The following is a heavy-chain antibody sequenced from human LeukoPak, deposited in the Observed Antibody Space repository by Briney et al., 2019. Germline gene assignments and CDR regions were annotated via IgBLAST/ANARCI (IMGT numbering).Heavy chain of an antibody. CDR2: ISGSGGST. D-gene: IGHD2-15*01. V-gene: IGHV3-23*01. CDR1: GFTFSSYV. J-gene: IGHJ4*02. Sequence: GGSLRLSCAASGFTFSSYVMSWVRQAPGKGLEWVSAISGSGGSTYYADSVKGRFTISRDNSKNTLYLQMNSLRAEDTAVYYCAKAPSTGRYCSGGSCYLFDYWGQGTLVTVSS. CDR3: AKAPSTGRYCSGGSCYLFDY.